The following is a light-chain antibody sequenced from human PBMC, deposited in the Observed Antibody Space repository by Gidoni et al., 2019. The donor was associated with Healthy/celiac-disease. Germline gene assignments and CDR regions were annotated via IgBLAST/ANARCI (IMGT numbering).Light chain of an antibody. CDR1: QSVSSSY. V-gene: IGKV3-20*01. Sequence: ESVLTQSPGTLSLSPGERATLSCRASQSVSSSYLAWYQQKPGQAPMLLIYGASSRATGIPDRFSGSGSGTDFTLTISRLEPEDFAVYYCRQYSSSPLTFGGGTKVEIK. J-gene: IGKJ4*01. CDR3: RQYSSSPLT. CDR2: GAS.